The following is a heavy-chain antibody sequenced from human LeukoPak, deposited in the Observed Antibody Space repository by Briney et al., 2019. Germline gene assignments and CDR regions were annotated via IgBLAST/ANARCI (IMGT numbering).Heavy chain of an antibody. D-gene: IGHD6-13*01. V-gene: IGHV1-69*04. CDR1: GGTFSSYA. J-gene: IGHJ4*02. CDR3: ARDSYSSRPDY. CDR2: IIPILGIA. Sequence: SVKVSCKASGGTFSSYAISWVRQAPGQGLEWMGRIIPILGIANYAQKFQGRVTITADKSTSTAYMELSSLRSEDTAVYYCARDSYSSRPDYWGQGTLVTVSS.